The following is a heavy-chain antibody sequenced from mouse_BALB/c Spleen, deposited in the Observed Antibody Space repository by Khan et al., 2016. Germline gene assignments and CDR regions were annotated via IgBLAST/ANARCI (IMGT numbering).Heavy chain of an antibody. D-gene: IGHD1-2*01. CDR2: IFPGSGIT. CDR3: AMSYYGYFAMDY. CDR1: GYTFTDYY. Sequence: QVQLKESGTELPRPGASVKLSCKASGYTFTDYYLHWVKQRTGQGLEWIGEIFPGSGITYYNEKFKGKASLTADTSSSTAYMQLSSLTSENSAVYFCAMSYYGYFAMDYWGHGASVTVSS. J-gene: IGHJ4*01. V-gene: IGHV1-77*01.